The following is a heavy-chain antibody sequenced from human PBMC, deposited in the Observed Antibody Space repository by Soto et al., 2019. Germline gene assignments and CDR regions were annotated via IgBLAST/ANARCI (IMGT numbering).Heavy chain of an antibody. CDR1: GFTLSKYW. J-gene: IGHJ3*02. V-gene: IGHV3-7*01. CDR2: IREDGKEI. Sequence: GGSLRLSCAATGFTLSKYWMAWVRQTPGKGLEFVANIREDGKEINYVDSVKGRFTISRDNARNSLFLQMNSLRDDDTAVYYCGTDQWGGAFDIGGQGTMVTVSS. CDR3: GTDQWGGAFDI. D-gene: IGHD3-10*01.